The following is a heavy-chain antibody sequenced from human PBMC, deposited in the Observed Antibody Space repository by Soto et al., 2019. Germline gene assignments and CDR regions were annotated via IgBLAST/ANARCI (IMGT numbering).Heavy chain of an antibody. CDR3: ASALGFGELGY. CDR1: GGSFSGYY. V-gene: IGHV4-34*01. D-gene: IGHD3-10*01. J-gene: IGHJ4*01. Sequence: QVQLQQWGAGLLKPSETLSLTCAVYGGSFSGYYRSWIRQPPGKGLEWIGEINHCRSTNYNPSIKIRVPRSVDTATNQLFLKRISVTAADTAVYYWASALGFGELGYWGHGTPVTGAS. CDR2: INHCRST.